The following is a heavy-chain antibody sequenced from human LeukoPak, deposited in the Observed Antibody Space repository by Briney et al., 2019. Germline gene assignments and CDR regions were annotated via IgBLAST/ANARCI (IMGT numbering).Heavy chain of an antibody. J-gene: IGHJ6*02. CDR3: ARDRIAVAGDYYYGMDV. CDR2: TYYRSKWYN. V-gene: IGHV6-1*01. D-gene: IGHD6-19*01. Sequence: SQTLSLTCAISGDSVCSNSSAWNWIRQSPSRGLEWLGRTYYRSKWYNDYAVSVKSRITINPDTSKNQFSLQLNSVTPEDTAVYYCARDRIAVAGDYYYGMDVWGQGTTVTVSS. CDR1: GDSVCSNSSA.